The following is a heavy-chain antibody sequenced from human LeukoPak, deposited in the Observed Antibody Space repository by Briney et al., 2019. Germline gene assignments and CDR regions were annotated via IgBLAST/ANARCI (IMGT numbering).Heavy chain of an antibody. V-gene: IGHV4-39*01. CDR1: GGSISSSSYS. Sequence: SETLSLTCTVSGGSISSSSYSWGWIRQPPGKGLEWIGSMYYSGNTYYNPSLKSRVTISVDTSKNQFSLKLSSVTAADTAVYYCARLVLDDSSGYCFDYWGQGTLVTVSS. CDR2: MYYSGNT. J-gene: IGHJ4*02. CDR3: ARLVLDDSSGYCFDY. D-gene: IGHD3-22*01.